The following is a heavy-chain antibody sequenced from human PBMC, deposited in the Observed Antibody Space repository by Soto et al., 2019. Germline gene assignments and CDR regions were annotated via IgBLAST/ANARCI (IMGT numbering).Heavy chain of an antibody. CDR1: GGSISSYY. V-gene: IGHV4-59*01. Sequence: SETLSLTCTVSGGSISSYYWSWIRQPPGKGLEWIGYIYYSGSTNYNPSLKSRVTISVDTSKNQFSLKLSSVTAADTAVYYCARLAGRFGELLWGGYYYGMDVWGQGTTVTVSS. CDR3: ARLAGRFGELLWGGYYYGMDV. J-gene: IGHJ6*02. CDR2: IYYSGST. D-gene: IGHD3-10*01.